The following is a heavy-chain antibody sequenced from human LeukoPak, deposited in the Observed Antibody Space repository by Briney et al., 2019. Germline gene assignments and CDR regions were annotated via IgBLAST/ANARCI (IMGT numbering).Heavy chain of an antibody. J-gene: IGHJ4*02. Sequence: GGSLRLSCAASGFTFSSYSMNWVRQAPGKGLEWVAVISYDGSNKYYADSVKGRFTISRDNSKNTLYLQMNSLRAEDTAVYYCARGPYCSSTSCDTGFDYWGQGTLVTVSS. D-gene: IGHD2-2*02. CDR3: ARGPYCSSTSCDTGFDY. V-gene: IGHV3-30*03. CDR1: GFTFSSYS. CDR2: ISYDGSNK.